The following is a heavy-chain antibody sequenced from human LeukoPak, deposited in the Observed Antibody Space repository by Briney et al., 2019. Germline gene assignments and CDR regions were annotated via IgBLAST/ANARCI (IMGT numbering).Heavy chain of an antibody. Sequence: GGSLRLSCAASGFTFSSYAMSWVRQAPGKGLEWVSAISGSGGSTYYADSGKGRFTISRDNSKNTLYLQMNSLRAEDTAVYYCAKVGNKRQLRYFDWLYLSGYYFDYWGQGTPVTVSS. J-gene: IGHJ4*02. CDR1: GFTFSSYA. V-gene: IGHV3-23*01. CDR3: AKVGNKRQLRYFDWLYLSGYYFDY. D-gene: IGHD3-9*01. CDR2: ISGSGGST.